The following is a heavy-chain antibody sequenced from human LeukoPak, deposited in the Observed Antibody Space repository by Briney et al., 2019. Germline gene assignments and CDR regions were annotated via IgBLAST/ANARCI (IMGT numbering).Heavy chain of an antibody. J-gene: IGHJ5*02. V-gene: IGHV1-2*02. CDR1: GYTFTDYY. Sequence: GASVKVSCKTSGYTFTDYYLHWVRQAPGQGLEWMGWINLNSGGISSAQKFQGRVTMTRDTSITTVYMEVSWLTSDDTAIYYCARADRLHGGPYLIGPWGQGTLVTVSS. D-gene: IGHD3-16*01. CDR2: INLNSGGI. CDR3: ARADRLHGGPYLIGP.